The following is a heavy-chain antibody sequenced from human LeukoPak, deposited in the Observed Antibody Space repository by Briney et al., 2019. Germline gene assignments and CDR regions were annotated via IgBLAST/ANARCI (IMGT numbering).Heavy chain of an antibody. J-gene: IGHJ4*02. CDR2: IYYSGTT. V-gene: IGHV4-31*03. D-gene: IGHD5-12*01. Sequence: SETLSLTCTVSGGSVSSGGYYWTWIRQPPGKGLEWIGYIYYSGTTYCNPSLKSRVTISVDTSNNQFSLKLSSVTGADTAVYYCAREGVGSAYFDYWGQGTLVTVSS. CDR3: AREGVGSAYFDY. CDR1: GGSVSSGGYY.